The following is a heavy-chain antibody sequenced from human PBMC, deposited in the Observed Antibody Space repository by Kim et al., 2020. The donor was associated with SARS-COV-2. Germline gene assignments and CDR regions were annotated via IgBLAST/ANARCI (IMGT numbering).Heavy chain of an antibody. CDR2: ISAYNGNK. D-gene: IGHD2-8*01. CDR3: ARYCTNGVCSSYYYYGMDV. V-gene: IGHV1-18*04. J-gene: IGHJ6*02. CDR1: GYTFTSYG. Sequence: ASVKVSCKASGYTFTSYGISWVRQAPGQGLEWMGWISAYNGNKNYAQKLQGRVTMTTDTSTSTAYMELRSLRSDDTAVYYCARYCTNGVCSSYYYYGMDVWGQGTTVTVSS.